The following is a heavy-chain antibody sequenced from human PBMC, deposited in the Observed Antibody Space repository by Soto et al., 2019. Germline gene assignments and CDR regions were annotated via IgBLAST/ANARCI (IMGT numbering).Heavy chain of an antibody. CDR3: ARDTCSGGACHSIFSLDI. V-gene: IGHV1-2*04. CDR2: IDPKSGGT. J-gene: IGHJ3*02. CDR1: GFTLTAYY. Sequence: ASVKVSCKASGFTLTAYYMNWVRQAPGQGLEWMGWIDPKSGGTNYAQKFQGWVTMTRDTSTGTAYMELSRLRSDDTAVYYCARDTCSGGACHSIFSLDIWGQGTMAPV. D-gene: IGHD2-15*01.